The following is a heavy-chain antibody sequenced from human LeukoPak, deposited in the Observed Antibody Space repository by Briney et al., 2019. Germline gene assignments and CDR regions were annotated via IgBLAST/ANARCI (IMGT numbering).Heavy chain of an antibody. Sequence: EASVKVSCKASGGTFSSYAISWVRQAPGQGLEWMGGIIPIFGTANYAQKFQGRVTITADKSTSTAYMELRSLRSDDTAVYYCARAYYDFWSGYYNYYYYYMDVWGKGTTVTVSS. V-gene: IGHV1-69*06. J-gene: IGHJ6*03. D-gene: IGHD3-3*01. CDR3: ARAYYDFWSGYYNYYYYYMDV. CDR2: IIPIFGTA. CDR1: GGTFSSYA.